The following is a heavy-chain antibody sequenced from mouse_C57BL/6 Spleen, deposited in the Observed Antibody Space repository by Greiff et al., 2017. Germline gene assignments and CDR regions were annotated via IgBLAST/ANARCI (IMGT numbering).Heavy chain of an antibody. D-gene: IGHD1-1*01. V-gene: IGHV1-64*01. J-gene: IGHJ2*01. CDR1: GYTFTSYW. CDR3: ARTHYYGRADY. Sequence: QVQLQQPGAELVKPGASVKLSCKASGYTFTSYWMHWVKQRPGQGLEWIGMIHPNSGSTNYNEKFKSKATLTVDKSSSTAYMQLSSLTSEDSAVYYCARTHYYGRADYWGQGTTLTVSS. CDR2: IHPNSGST.